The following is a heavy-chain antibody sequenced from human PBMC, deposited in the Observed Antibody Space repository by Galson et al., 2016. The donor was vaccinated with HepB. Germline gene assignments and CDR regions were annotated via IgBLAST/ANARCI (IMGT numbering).Heavy chain of an antibody. V-gene: IGHV3-30-3*01. D-gene: IGHD3-22*01. J-gene: IGHJ5*02. CDR3: ARENYYESSGYWFSSGFDP. CDR2: ISYDGGNN. Sequence: SLRLSCAASGFTFTRYAMHWVRQAPGKGLKRLAFISYDGGNNNYADSVKGRFTISRDNSKNTLYLQMSSLRVEDTAVYYCARENYYESSGYWFSSGFDPWGQGILVTVSS. CDR1: GFTFTRYA.